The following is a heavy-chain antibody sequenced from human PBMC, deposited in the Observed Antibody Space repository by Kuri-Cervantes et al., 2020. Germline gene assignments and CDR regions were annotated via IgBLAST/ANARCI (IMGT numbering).Heavy chain of an antibody. D-gene: IGHD4-17*01. Sequence: SETLSLTCTVSGDSISSYYWSWIRQPPGKGLEWIGSVYHSGSTFYNPSLKSRVTISVDTSKNQFSLKLSSVTAADTAVYYCAKDRQHGDYLGPDAFGVWGQGTAVTVSS. V-gene: IGHV4-59*01. CDR3: AKDRQHGDYLGPDAFGV. CDR2: VYHSGST. CDR1: GDSISSYY. J-gene: IGHJ3*01.